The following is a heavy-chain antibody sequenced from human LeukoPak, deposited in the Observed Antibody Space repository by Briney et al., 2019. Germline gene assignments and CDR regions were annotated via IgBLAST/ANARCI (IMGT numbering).Heavy chain of an antibody. CDR3: AGTSITMVRGVMYNWFDP. V-gene: IGHV3-30-3*01. Sequence: GGSLRLSCAASGFTFSSYAMHWVRQAPGKGLEWVAVISYDGSNKYYADSMKGRFTISRDNSKNTLYLQMNSLRAEDTAVYYCAGTSITMVRGVMYNWFDPWGQGTLVTVSS. D-gene: IGHD3-10*01. CDR1: GFTFSSYA. CDR2: ISYDGSNK. J-gene: IGHJ5*02.